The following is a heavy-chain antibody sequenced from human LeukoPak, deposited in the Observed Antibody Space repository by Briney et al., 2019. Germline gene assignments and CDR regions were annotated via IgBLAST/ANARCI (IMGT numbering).Heavy chain of an antibody. CDR1: GFTFSSYS. Sequence: GGSLRLSCAASGFTFSSYSMNWVRQAPGKGLEWVSTISGGGDSTYYADSVKGRFTISRDNSKNTLYLQMNSLRADDTAVYYCAKDAFRAIAAAGTWGQGTLVTVSS. D-gene: IGHD6-13*01. CDR3: AKDAFRAIAAAGT. J-gene: IGHJ5*02. CDR2: ISGGGDST. V-gene: IGHV3-23*01.